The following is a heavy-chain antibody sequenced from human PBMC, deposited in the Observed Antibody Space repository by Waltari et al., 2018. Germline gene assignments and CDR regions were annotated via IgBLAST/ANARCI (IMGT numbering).Heavy chain of an antibody. D-gene: IGHD2-21*02. CDR2: ISGSGGST. CDR3: AKDLIVFVVTASTRYFDY. CDR1: GFTFSSYA. Sequence: EVQLLESGGGLVQPGGSLRLSCAASGFTFSSYAMSWVRQAPGKGLEWVSAISGSGGSTYYADSVKGRFTISRDNSKNTLYLQMNSLRAEDTAVYYCAKDLIVFVVTASTRYFDYWGQGTLVTVSS. J-gene: IGHJ4*02. V-gene: IGHV3-23*01.